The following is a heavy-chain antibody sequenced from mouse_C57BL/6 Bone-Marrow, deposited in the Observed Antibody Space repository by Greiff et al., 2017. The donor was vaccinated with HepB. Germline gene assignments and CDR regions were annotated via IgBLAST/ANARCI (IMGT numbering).Heavy chain of an antibody. CDR1: GFTFSSYA. CDR2: ISSGGDYI. V-gene: IGHV5S21*01. Sequence: EVQLVESGEGLVKPGGSLKLSCAASGFTFSSYAMSWVRPTPEKRLEWVAYISSGGDYIYYADTVKGRFPISRDTARNTLYLQMSSLKSEDTVMYYCVRDRGGYYPLYAMDYWGQGTSVTVSS. CDR3: VRDRGGYYPLYAMDY. D-gene: IGHD2-3*01. J-gene: IGHJ4*01.